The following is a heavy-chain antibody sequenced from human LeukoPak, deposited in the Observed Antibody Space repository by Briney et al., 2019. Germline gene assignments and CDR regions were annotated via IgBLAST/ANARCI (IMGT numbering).Heavy chain of an antibody. Sequence: GASVKVSCKASGYTFTSYDINWVRQATGQGLELMGWRNPNSGNTGYAQKFQGRVTMTRNTSISTAYMELSSLRSEDTAVYYCARISWSYYSPSDYWGQGTLVTVSS. D-gene: IGHD3-10*01. CDR1: GYTFTSYD. CDR2: RNPNSGNT. CDR3: ARISWSYYSPSDY. J-gene: IGHJ4*02. V-gene: IGHV1-8*01.